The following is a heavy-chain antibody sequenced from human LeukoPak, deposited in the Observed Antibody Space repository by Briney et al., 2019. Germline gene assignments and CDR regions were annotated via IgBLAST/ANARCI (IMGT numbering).Heavy chain of an antibody. Sequence: GGSLRLSCAASGFTFSSYGMHWVRRAPGKGLEWVAFIRYDGSNKYYADSVKGRFTISRDNSKNTLYLQMNSLRAEDTAVYYCAKDYTRYCSSTSCSWFDPWGQGTLVTVSS. J-gene: IGHJ5*02. CDR3: AKDYTRYCSSTSCSWFDP. CDR2: IRYDGSNK. CDR1: GFTFSSYG. V-gene: IGHV3-30*02. D-gene: IGHD2-2*01.